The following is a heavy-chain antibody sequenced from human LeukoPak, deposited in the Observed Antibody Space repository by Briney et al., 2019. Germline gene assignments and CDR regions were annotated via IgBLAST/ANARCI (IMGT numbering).Heavy chain of an antibody. CDR3: ARGGMIRGVILGNWFDP. CDR1: GGSFSGYY. D-gene: IGHD3-10*01. CDR2: INHSGST. V-gene: IGHV4-34*01. Sequence: KPSETLSLTCAVYGGSFSGYYWSRIRQPPGKGLEWIGEINHSGSTNYNPSLKSRLTISVDTSKNQFSLKLRSVTAVDTAVYYCARGGMIRGVILGNWFDPWGQGTLVTVSS. J-gene: IGHJ5*02.